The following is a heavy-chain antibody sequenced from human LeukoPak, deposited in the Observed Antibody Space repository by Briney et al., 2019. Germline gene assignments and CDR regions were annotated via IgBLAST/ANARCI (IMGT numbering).Heavy chain of an antibody. V-gene: IGHV3-30*02. CDR1: GFTFSFCA. CDR3: TKGDDYGANTRLPKYNWFDP. D-gene: IGHD4-23*01. CDR2: IRYDGNNK. J-gene: IGHJ5*02. Sequence: PGGSLRLSCAASGFTFSFCAMHWVRQAPGKGLEYVGFIRYDGNNKNYADSVKGRFTISRDNSRDTLYLQMNSLRAEDTAVYYCTKGDDYGANTRLPKYNWFDPWGQGTLVTVSS.